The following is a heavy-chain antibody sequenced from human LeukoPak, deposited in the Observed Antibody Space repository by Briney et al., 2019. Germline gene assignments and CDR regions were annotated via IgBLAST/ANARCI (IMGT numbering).Heavy chain of an antibody. D-gene: IGHD3-22*01. Sequence: SETLSLTCTVSGGSISSYYWSWIRQPPGKGLEWIGYIYYSGSTNYNPSLKSRVTISVDTSKNQFSLKLSSVTAADTAVYYCARDNYDSSGYYEHALDLWGQGTMVTVSS. V-gene: IGHV4-59*01. J-gene: IGHJ3*01. CDR3: ARDNYDSSGYYEHALDL. CDR2: IYYSGST. CDR1: GGSISSYY.